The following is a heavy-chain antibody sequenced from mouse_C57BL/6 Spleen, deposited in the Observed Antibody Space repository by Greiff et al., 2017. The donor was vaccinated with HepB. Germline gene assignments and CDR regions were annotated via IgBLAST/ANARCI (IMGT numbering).Heavy chain of an antibody. Sequence: EVHLVESGAELVRPGASVKLSCTASGFNIKDDYMHWVKQRPEQGLEWIGWIDPENGDTEYASKFQGKATITADKSSNTAYLQLSSLTSEDTAVYYCTRRGMGYDYDGYFDYWAKAPLSQSPQ. D-gene: IGHD2-4*01. CDR1: GFNIKDDY. V-gene: IGHV14-4*01. CDR2: IDPENGDT. CDR3: TRRGMGYDYDGYFDY. J-gene: IGHJ2*01.